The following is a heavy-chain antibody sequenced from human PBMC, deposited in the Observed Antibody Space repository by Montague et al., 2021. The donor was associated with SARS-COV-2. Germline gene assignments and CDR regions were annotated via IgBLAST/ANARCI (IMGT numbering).Heavy chain of an antibody. CDR2: TYYRSKWYN. CDR3: TQGRGPGRTTWYYFDY. V-gene: IGHV6-1*01. D-gene: IGHD6-13*01. CDR1: GDSVSSNIAA. Sequence: CAISGDSVSSNIAAWNWIRQSPSRGLEWLGRTYYRSKWYNDYAVSVRSRITISPDTSKNQFSLQLNSVTPEDTAVYYCTQGRGPGRTTWYYFDYWGQGTLVTVSS. J-gene: IGHJ4*02.